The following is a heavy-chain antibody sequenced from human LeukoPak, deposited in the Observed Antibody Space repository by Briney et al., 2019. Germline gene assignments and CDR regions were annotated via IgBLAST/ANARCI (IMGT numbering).Heavy chain of an antibody. J-gene: IGHJ4*02. Sequence: PGGSLRLSCAASGFTFSSYSMNWVRQAPGKGLEWVSYISSSSSTIYYADSVKGRFTISRDNAKNSLYLQMNSLRAGDTAVYYCARSLGYCSGGSCGGFDYWGQGTLVTVSS. V-gene: IGHV3-48*01. D-gene: IGHD2-15*01. CDR1: GFTFSSYS. CDR2: ISSSSSTI. CDR3: ARSLGYCSGGSCGGFDY.